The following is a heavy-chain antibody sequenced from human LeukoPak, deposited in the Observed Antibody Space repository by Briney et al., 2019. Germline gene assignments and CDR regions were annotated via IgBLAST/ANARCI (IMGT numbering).Heavy chain of an antibody. D-gene: IGHD5-18*01. CDR1: GFTFRNYA. J-gene: IGHJ4*02. Sequence: PGGCLRLSCAASGFTFRNYAMHWVRQAPGKGLEYVSSISDNGGGTYYANSVKGRFTISRDNSKNTLFLQMGSLRPEDMAVYYCARDSYGTNDYWGQGTLVTVSS. CDR3: ARDSYGTNDY. V-gene: IGHV3-64*01. CDR2: ISDNGGGT.